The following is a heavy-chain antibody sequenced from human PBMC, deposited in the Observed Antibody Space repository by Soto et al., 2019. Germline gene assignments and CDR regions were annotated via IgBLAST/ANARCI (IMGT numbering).Heavy chain of an antibody. V-gene: IGHV4-34*01. J-gene: IGHJ4*02. CDR2: INHSGST. Sequence: SETLSLTCAVYGGSFSGYYWSWIRQPPGKGPEWIGEINHSGSTNYNPSLKSRVTISVDTSKNQFSLKLSSVTAADTAVYYCARGVRGVIITPFLWGQGTLVTVSS. CDR1: GGSFSGYY. D-gene: IGHD3-10*02. CDR3: ARGVRGVIITPFL.